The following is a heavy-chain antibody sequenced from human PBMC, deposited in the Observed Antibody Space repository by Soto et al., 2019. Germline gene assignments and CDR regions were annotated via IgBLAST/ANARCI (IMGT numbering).Heavy chain of an antibody. CDR2: IYYSGST. D-gene: IGHD5-12*01. CDR3: ARGGPLNPDSGYDPTFDY. CDR1: GGSISSSSYY. J-gene: IGHJ4*02. V-gene: IGHV4-39*07. Sequence: PSETLSLTCTVSGGSISSSSYYWGWIRQPPGKGLEWIGSIYYSGSTYYNPSLKSRVTISVDTSKNQFSLKLSSVTAADTAVYYCARGGPLNPDSGYDPTFDYWGQGTLVTVSS.